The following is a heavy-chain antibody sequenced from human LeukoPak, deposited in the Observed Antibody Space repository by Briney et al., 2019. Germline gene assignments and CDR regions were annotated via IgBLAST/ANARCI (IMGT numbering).Heavy chain of an antibody. V-gene: IGHV4-34*01. CDR1: GGSFSGYY. J-gene: IGHJ5*02. CDR2: INHSGST. D-gene: IGHD2-21*02. CDR3: ASTVVVTTIPGTNWFDP. Sequence: SETLSLTCAVYGGSFSGYYWSWIRQPPGKGLEWIGEINHSGSTNYNPSLKSRVTISVDTSKNQFSLKLSSVTAADTSVYYCASTVVVTTIPGTNWFDPWGQGTLVTVSS.